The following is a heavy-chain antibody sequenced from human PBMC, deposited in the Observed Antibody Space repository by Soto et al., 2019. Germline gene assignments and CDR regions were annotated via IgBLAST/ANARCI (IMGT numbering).Heavy chain of an antibody. CDR3: ARSPHYCSSTSCPERNWFDP. V-gene: IGHV4-31*03. Sequence: QVQLQESGPGLVKPSQTLSLTCTVSGGSISSGGYYWSWIRQHPGKGLEWIGYIYYSGSTYYNPSRKSRVTISVDTSKNQFSLKLSSVTAADTAVYYCARSPHYCSSTSCPERNWFDPWGQGTLVTVSS. CDR1: GGSISSGGYY. D-gene: IGHD2-2*01. J-gene: IGHJ5*02. CDR2: IYYSGST.